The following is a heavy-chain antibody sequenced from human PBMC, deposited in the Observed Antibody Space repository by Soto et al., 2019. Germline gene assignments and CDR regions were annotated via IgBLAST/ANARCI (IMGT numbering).Heavy chain of an antibody. Sequence: EVQMVESGGGLVKPGGSLRLSCAASGFTFSSYAMSWVRQAPGKGLEWVSAISGSGGSTYYADSVKGRFTISRDISKKALYLQMNSLRAEDTAVYYCAKDVEYSTTGWFDPCGQGTLVTVSS. CDR1: GFTFSSYA. J-gene: IGHJ5*02. D-gene: IGHD6-6*01. CDR2: ISGSGGST. V-gene: IGHV3-23*04. CDR3: AKDVEYSTTGWFDP.